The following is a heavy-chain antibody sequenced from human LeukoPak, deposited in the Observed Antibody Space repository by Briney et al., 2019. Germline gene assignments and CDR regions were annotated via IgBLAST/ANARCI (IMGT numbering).Heavy chain of an antibody. D-gene: IGHD6-19*01. CDR1: GFTFSSDG. V-gene: IGHV3-30*18. CDR3: AKYQRQWLPKGGFDY. Sequence: PRRSLRLSCAPAGFTFSSDGMERVWQAPGKELDWGAVISYEGNNKYYADSVKGPCNISRDNSKHTLYLQMDNLRAEDTAVYYCAKYQRQWLPKGGFDYWGQGTLVTVSS. J-gene: IGHJ4*02. CDR2: ISYEGNNK.